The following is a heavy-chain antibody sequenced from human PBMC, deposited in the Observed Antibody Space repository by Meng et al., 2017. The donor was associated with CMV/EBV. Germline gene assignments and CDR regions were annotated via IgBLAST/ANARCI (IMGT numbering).Heavy chain of an antibody. CDR3: ARNDHDFWSGYSYGMDV. V-gene: IGHV3-11*04. D-gene: IGHD3-3*01. CDR2: ISSSGSTI. Sequence: GGPLRLSCAVSGFTFSDYYMCWIRQAPGQGLEWVSYISSSGSTIYYADSVKGRFTISRDNAKNTLYLQMNSLRAEDTAVYYCARNDHDFWSGYSYGMDVWGQGTTVTVSS. CDR1: GFTFSDYY. J-gene: IGHJ6*02.